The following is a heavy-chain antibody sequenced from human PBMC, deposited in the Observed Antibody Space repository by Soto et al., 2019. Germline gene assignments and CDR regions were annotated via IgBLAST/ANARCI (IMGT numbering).Heavy chain of an antibody. CDR1: GFTVSSNY. Sequence: GGSLRISCAASGFTVSSNYMSWVHQAPGKGLEWVSLIYSGGDTYYADSVKGRFTISRDNSKNTLYLQMNSLRAEDTAVYYCAREDWFDAWGQGTLVTVSS. CDR3: AREDWFDA. J-gene: IGHJ5*02. CDR2: IYSGGDT. V-gene: IGHV3-53*01.